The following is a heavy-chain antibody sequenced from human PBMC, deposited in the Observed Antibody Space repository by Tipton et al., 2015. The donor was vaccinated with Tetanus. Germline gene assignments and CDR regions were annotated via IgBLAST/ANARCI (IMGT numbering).Heavy chain of an antibody. CDR2: IYTSGGT. D-gene: IGHD5-12*01. J-gene: IGHJ5*02. CDR3: ARVRRGATTASAS. Sequence: TLSLTCTVSGGSISSYYWSWIRQPAGKGLEWIGRIYTSGGTNYNPSHKSRVTMSLDTSKNQFSLKLSSVTAADTAVYYCARVRRGATTASASSGQVPLVTVSS. V-gene: IGHV4-4*07. CDR1: GGSISSYY.